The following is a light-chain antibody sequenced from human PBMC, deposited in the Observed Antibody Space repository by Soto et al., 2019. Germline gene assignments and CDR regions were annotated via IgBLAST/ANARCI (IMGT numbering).Light chain of an antibody. CDR1: SSDVGGYNL. V-gene: IGLV2-14*01. J-gene: IGLJ1*01. CDR2: DVN. CDR3: SSYKSSSTLPYV. Sequence: QYALTQPASVSGSPGQSITISCTGTSSDVGGYNLVSWYQQYPDKAPKLMIFDVNTRPSGVSNRFSGSKSGNTASLTISGLQAEDEADYYCSSYKSSSTLPYVFGTGTQLTVL.